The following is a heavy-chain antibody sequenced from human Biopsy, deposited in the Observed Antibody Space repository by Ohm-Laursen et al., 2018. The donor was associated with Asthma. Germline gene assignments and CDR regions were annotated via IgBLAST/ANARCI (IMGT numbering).Heavy chain of an antibody. J-gene: IGHJ6*02. CDR3: AWEVLWFGESTNPGGMDV. V-gene: IGHV1-69*01. Sequence: SSVKVSCKSSGDSFSNYAISWVRQAPGQGLEWMGGLIPVLGTPDHAQMFEGRVTITADESTSTAYMELSSLSSEDTAVYYCAWEVLWFGESTNPGGMDVWGQGTTVTVSS. D-gene: IGHD3-10*01. CDR2: LIPVLGTP. CDR1: GDSFSNYA.